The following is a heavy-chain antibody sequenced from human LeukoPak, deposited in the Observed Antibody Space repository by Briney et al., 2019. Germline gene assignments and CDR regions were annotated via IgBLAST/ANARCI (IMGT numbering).Heavy chain of an antibody. J-gene: IGHJ5*02. CDR1: GYIFTDYY. V-gene: IGHV1-2*02. D-gene: IGHD2-21*01. Sequence: ASVKVSCKTSGYIFTDYYMHWVRQAPGQGLEWMGWINPNSGGTSSAQKFQGRVTMTRDTSITTVYMEVSWLTSDDTAIYYCARADRLDGGPYLIGPWGQETLVTVSS. CDR2: INPNSGGT. CDR3: ARADRLDGGPYLIGP.